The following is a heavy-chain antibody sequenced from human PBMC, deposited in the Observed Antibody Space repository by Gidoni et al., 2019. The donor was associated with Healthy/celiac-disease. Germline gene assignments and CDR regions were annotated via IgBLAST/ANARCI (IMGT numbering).Heavy chain of an antibody. V-gene: IGHV1-69*01. Sequence: QVQLVQSGAEVKKPGSSVKVSCKASGGTFSSYAISWVRQAPGQGLEWMGGIIPIFGTANYAQKFQGRVTITADESTSTAYMELSSLRSEDTAVYYCARSSSSWSAKKTTYYYYMDVWGKGTTVTVSS. J-gene: IGHJ6*03. CDR3: ARSSSSWSAKKTTYYYYMDV. CDR1: GGTFSSYA. D-gene: IGHD6-13*01. CDR2: IIPIFGTA.